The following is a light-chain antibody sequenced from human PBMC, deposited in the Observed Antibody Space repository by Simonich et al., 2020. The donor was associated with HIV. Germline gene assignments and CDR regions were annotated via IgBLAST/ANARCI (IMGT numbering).Light chain of an antibody. J-gene: IGKJ4*01. CDR3: QQYSTYPLT. CDR1: QSISGNW. V-gene: IGKV1-5*03. Sequence: DIQLTQSPSTLSASVVDRVTITCRASQSISGNWLAWYQQKPGKAPKLLIYKASNLETGVPSRFRGSGSGTEFTLTISSLQPDDFATYYCQQYSTYPLTFGGGTKVEIK. CDR2: KAS.